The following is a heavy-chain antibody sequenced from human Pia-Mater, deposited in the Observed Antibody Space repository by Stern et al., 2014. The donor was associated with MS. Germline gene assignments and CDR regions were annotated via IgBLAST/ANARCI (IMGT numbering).Heavy chain of an antibody. D-gene: IGHD4-17*01. J-gene: IGHJ3*01. Sequence: VQLLESGARLVQPGGSLRLSSAASRFTFRSYGMNWVRQAPGKGPEWVSYISSSSSNIYYADSVKGRFTISRDNAKKSLFLQMNSLRAEDTAVYYCARDDVPMYGDNDAFDVWGQGTMVTVSS. V-gene: IGHV3-48*01. CDR1: RFTFRSYG. CDR3: ARDDVPMYGDNDAFDV. CDR2: ISSSSSNI.